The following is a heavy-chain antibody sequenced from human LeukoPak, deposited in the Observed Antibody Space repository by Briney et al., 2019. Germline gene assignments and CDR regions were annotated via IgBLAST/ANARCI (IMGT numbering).Heavy chain of an antibody. Sequence: PGGSLRLSCAVSGFTFDDYAMSWVRQTPGKGLEGVSSINWNGDSTYYANSVKGGFTISRDTAKKSLYLQMNSLRAEDTAVYYCARAVYCSGGGCFWYFDLWGRGTLVTVSS. D-gene: IGHD2-15*01. CDR2: INWNGDST. V-gene: IGHV3-20*04. CDR3: ARAVYCSGGGCFWYFDL. J-gene: IGHJ2*01. CDR1: GFTFDDYA.